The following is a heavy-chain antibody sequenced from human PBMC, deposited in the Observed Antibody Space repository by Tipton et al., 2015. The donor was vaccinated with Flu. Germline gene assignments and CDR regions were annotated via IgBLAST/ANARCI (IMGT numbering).Heavy chain of an antibody. J-gene: IGHJ4*02. Sequence: SLRLSCAASGFTFTRYGVSWVRQAPGKGPEWVSAITSGGSTYFADSVKGRFTISRDNYKNTLYLQMNSLRAEDTAVYHCAKVIPELVAGLDYWGQGTLVTVSS. CDR3: AKVIPELVAGLDY. D-gene: IGHD6-19*01. CDR2: ITSGGST. V-gene: IGHV3-23*01. CDR1: GFTFTRYG.